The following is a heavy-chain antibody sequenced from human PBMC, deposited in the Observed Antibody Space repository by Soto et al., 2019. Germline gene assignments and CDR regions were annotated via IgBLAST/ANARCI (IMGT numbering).Heavy chain of an antibody. CDR3: ASLSVVVAATYREDAFDI. V-gene: IGHV1-69*02. CDR2: IIPILGIA. J-gene: IGHJ3*02. Sequence: QVQLVQSGAEVKKPGSSVKVSCKASGGTFSSYTISWVRQAPGQGLEWMGRIIPILGIANYAQRFQGRVTITAAKSTSTACMELSSLRSEDTAVYYCASLSVVVAATYREDAFDIWGQGTMVTVSS. CDR1: GGTFSSYT. D-gene: IGHD2-15*01.